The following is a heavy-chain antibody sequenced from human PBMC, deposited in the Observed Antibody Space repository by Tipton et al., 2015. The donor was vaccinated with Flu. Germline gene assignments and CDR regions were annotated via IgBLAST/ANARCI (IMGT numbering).Heavy chain of an antibody. CDR1: GYFFTSYW. CDR3: ARRIVAKIWALDV. CDR2: IHPDASDT. Sequence: QLVQSGAEVKKPGESLMISCKTSGYFFTSYWIAWVRQVPGKGLEWMGMIHPDASDTRYGPSFQGHVSMSADKSIRTAYLHVSSLKASDTAMYYCARRIVAKIWALDVWGQGTMVGVSS. D-gene: IGHD5-12*01. V-gene: IGHV5-51*03. J-gene: IGHJ3*01.